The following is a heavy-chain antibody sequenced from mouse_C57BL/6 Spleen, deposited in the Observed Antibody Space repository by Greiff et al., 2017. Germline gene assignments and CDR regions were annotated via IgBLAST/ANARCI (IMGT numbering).Heavy chain of an antibody. D-gene: IGHD1-1*01. V-gene: IGHV1-55*01. J-gene: IGHJ2*01. CDR2: IYPGSGST. Sequence: VQLQQPGAELVKPGASVKMSCKASGYTFTSYWITWVKQRPGPGLEWIGDIYPGSGSTNYNEKFKSKATLTVDTSSSTAYMQLSSLTSEDSAVYYCARSGIITTVVAPFDYWGQGTTLTVSS. CDR3: ARSGIITTVVAPFDY. CDR1: GYTFTSYW.